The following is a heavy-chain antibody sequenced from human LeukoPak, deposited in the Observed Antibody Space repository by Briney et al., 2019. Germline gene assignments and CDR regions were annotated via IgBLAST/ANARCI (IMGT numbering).Heavy chain of an antibody. Sequence: ASVKVSCKASGYTFTGYYMHWVRQAPGQGLKWMGWINPNSGGTNYAQKFQGRVTMTRDTSISTAYMELSRLRSDDTAVYYCARGYSSGWYVKDPLDYWGQGTLVTVSS. CDR1: GYTFTGYY. D-gene: IGHD6-19*01. CDR3: ARGYSSGWYVKDPLDY. V-gene: IGHV1-2*02. CDR2: INPNSGGT. J-gene: IGHJ4*02.